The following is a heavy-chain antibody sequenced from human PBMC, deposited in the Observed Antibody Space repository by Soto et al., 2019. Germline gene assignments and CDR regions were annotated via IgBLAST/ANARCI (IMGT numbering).Heavy chain of an antibody. CDR3: AHRTGFDY. V-gene: IGHV3-23*01. Sequence: EVQLWESGGGLVQPGGSLRLSCAVSGYTFSSFDMSWVRQAPGKGLEWVSTISGSGGGTNSADSVKGRFSLSRDISTYTVYVKMNSLRAEDTAGYYCAHRTGFDYWGQGALVTVSS. CDR1: GYTFSSFD. J-gene: IGHJ4*02. CDR2: ISGSGGGT.